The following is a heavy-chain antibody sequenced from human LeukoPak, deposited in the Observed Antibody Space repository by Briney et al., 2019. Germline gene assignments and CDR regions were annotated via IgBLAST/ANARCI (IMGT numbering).Heavy chain of an antibody. D-gene: IGHD2-15*01. CDR3: AMGYCSGGSCYAFDY. Sequence: GGSLRLSCAASGFTFSSYGMHWVRQAPGKGLEWVAVIWYDGSNKYYADSVKGRFTISRDNSKNTLYLQMNSLRAEDTAVYYCAMGYCSGGSCYAFDYWGQGTLVTVSS. J-gene: IGHJ4*02. CDR2: IWYDGSNK. V-gene: IGHV3-33*01. CDR1: GFTFSSYG.